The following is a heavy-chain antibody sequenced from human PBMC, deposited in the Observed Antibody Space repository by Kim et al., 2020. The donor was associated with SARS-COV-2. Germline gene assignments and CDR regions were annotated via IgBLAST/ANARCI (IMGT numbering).Heavy chain of an antibody. CDR2: ISGGGETT. J-gene: IGHJ4*02. V-gene: IGHV3-23*01. D-gene: IGHD5-12*01. CDR1: GFTFSSYA. Sequence: GGSLRLSCAASGFTFSSYAMTWFRQAPGKGLDCVSVISGGGETTYYADSVKGRFTISRDNSKNTLYLQMNSLRAEDTAVYYCAKEDGRDGYKDYSDYWGQGTLVTVSS. CDR3: AKEDGRDGYKDYSDY.